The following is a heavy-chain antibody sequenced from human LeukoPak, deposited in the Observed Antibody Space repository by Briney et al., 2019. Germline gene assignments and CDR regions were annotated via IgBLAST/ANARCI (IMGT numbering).Heavy chain of an antibody. CDR1: GYSISSGYY. J-gene: IGHJ2*01. Sequence: SETLSLTCAVSGYSISSGYYWGWIRQPPGKGLEWIGNIYHSGSTYYNPSLKSRVTISVDTSKNQFSLKLSSVTAADTAVYYCARGDCSSTSCYLDRWYFDLWARGTLVTVSS. CDR3: ARGDCSSTSCYLDRWYFDL. D-gene: IGHD2-2*01. CDR2: IYHSGST. V-gene: IGHV4-38-2*01.